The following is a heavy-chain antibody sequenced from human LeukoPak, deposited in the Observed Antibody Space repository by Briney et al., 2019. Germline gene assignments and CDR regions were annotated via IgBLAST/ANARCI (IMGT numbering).Heavy chain of an antibody. D-gene: IGHD3-3*01. CDR2: INHSGST. V-gene: IGHV4-34*01. CDR1: GGSFSGYY. Sequence: SETLSLTYAVYGGSFSGYYWSWIRQPPGKGLEWIGEINHSGSTNYNPSLKSRVTISVDTSKNQFSLKLSSVTAADTAVYYCARGLHDKHWSAFRYMDVWGKGTTVTVSS. CDR3: ARGLHDKHWSAFRYMDV. J-gene: IGHJ6*03.